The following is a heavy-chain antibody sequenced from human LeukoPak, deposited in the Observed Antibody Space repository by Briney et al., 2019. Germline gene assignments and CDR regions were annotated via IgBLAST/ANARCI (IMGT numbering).Heavy chain of an antibody. Sequence: GSVKVSCKASGYTFTSYDINWVRQATGQGREWMGWMNPNSGNTGYAQKFQGRVTMTRNTSISTAYMELSSLRSEDKGVYYCARGIHSGTYRVSHYGMDVWGQGTTVTVSS. CDR1: GYTFTSYD. V-gene: IGHV1-8*01. CDR3: ARGIHSGTYRVSHYGMDV. D-gene: IGHD1-26*01. CDR2: MNPNSGNT. J-gene: IGHJ6*02.